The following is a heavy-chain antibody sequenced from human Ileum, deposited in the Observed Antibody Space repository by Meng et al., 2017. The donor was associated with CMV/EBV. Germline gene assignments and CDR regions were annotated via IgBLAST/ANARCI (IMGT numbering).Heavy chain of an antibody. J-gene: IGHJ4*02. V-gene: IGHV3-23*01. CDR2: ISGSGGST. Sequence: FTMSRYDMSWVRQAPGKGLEWVSAISGSGGSTYYADSVKGRFTISRDNSKNTLYLQMNSLRAEDTAVYYCAKRSPEAIVGATKGGFDYWGQGTLVTVSS. CDR3: AKRSPEAIVGATKGGFDY. CDR1: FTMSRYD. D-gene: IGHD1-26*01.